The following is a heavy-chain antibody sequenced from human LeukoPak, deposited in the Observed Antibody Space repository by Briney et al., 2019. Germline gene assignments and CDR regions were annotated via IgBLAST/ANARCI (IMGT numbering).Heavy chain of an antibody. Sequence: GSSVKVSCKASGGTFSSYAISWVRQAPGQGLEWMGGIIPIFGTANYAQKFQGRVTITADESTSTAYMELSSPRSEDTAVYYCARDRQYNWNDIGTFDYWGQGTLVTVSS. CDR2: IIPIFGTA. CDR1: GGTFSSYA. J-gene: IGHJ4*02. CDR3: ARDRQYNWNDIGTFDY. V-gene: IGHV1-69*01. D-gene: IGHD1-1*01.